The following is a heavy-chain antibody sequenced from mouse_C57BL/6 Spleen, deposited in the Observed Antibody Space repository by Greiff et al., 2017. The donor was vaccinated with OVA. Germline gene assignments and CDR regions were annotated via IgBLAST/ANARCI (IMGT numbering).Heavy chain of an antibody. CDR2: ISYDGSN. Sequence: EVKLQESGPGLVKPSQSLSLTCSVTGYSITSGYYWNWIRQFPGNKLEWMGYISYDGSNNYNPSLKNRISITRDTSKNQFFLKLNSVTTEDTATYYCARESSGYLFDYWGQGTTLTVSS. J-gene: IGHJ2*01. D-gene: IGHD3-2*02. V-gene: IGHV3-6*01. CDR3: ARESSGYLFDY. CDR1: GYSITSGYY.